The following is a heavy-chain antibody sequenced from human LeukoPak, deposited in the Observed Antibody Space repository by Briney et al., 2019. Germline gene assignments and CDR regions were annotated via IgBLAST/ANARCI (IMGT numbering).Heavy chain of an antibody. CDR2: ISSSSSTI. V-gene: IGHV3-48*04. Sequence: QPGGSLRLSCAASGFTFSSYSMNWVRQAPGKGLEWVSYISSSSSTIYYADSVKGRFTISRDNAKNSLYLQMNSLRAEDTAVYYCARDLRFLEWLLFEGVGFDYWGQGTLVTVSS. D-gene: IGHD3-3*01. J-gene: IGHJ4*02. CDR1: GFTFSSYS. CDR3: ARDLRFLEWLLFEGVGFDY.